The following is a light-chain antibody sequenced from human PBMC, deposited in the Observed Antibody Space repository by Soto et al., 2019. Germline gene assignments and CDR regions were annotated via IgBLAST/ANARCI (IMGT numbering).Light chain of an antibody. J-gene: IGKJ4*01. CDR2: AAS. Sequence: DIQMTQSPSSLSASVGDRVTITCRASQSISRYLNWYQQKPGKAPKLLIYAASSLQSGVPSRISGSGSGTDFTLTISSLQPEXFXTXXCQQSYSAPLTFGGGTKVEIK. V-gene: IGKV1-39*01. CDR1: QSISRY. CDR3: QQSYSAPLT.